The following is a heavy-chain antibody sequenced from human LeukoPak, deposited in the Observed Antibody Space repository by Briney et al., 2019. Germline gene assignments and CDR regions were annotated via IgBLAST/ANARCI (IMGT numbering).Heavy chain of an antibody. CDR3: AKVINSGYYYYFDY. CDR1: GFTFSSYA. D-gene: IGHD3-22*01. V-gene: IGHV3-23*01. Sequence: GGSLRLSCVGSGFTFSSYAMSWVRQAPGKGLEWVSAISHSSSGTYYTDSVRGRFTISRDNSKNTLYMDMNSLRAEGTAVYYCAKVINSGYYYYFDYWGQGTLVTVSS. CDR2: ISHSSSGT. J-gene: IGHJ4*02.